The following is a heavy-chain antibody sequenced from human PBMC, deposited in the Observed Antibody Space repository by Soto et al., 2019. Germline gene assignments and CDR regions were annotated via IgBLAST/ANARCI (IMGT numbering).Heavy chain of an antibody. Sequence: GGSLRLSCVASGFTFRDSAMNWVRQAPGKGLEWVSAISDSGTITDYAGSVKGRFTISRDNSKNTLYLQMNTLRAEDTALYYCAKAPVGSLDYWGQGTLVTVSS. CDR3: AKAPVGSLDY. J-gene: IGHJ4*02. CDR1: GFTFRDSA. D-gene: IGHD2-15*01. CDR2: ISDSGTIT. V-gene: IGHV3-23*01.